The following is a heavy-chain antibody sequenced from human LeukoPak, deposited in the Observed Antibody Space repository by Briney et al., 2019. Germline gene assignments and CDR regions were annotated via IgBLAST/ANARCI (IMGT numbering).Heavy chain of an antibody. V-gene: IGHV1-46*01. Sequence: ASVKVSCKASGYIFTSYYMHWVRQAPGQGLERIGVINPSGGRTSYTQKFQGRVTMTRDTSTSTVYMELSSLTSEDTVVYYCARGLEYYESSGSPFDYWGQGTLVSVSS. D-gene: IGHD3-22*01. CDR3: ARGLEYYESSGSPFDY. CDR2: INPSGGRT. CDR1: GYIFTSYY. J-gene: IGHJ4*02.